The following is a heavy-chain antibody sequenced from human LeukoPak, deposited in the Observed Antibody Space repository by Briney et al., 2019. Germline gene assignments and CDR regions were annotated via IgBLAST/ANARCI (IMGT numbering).Heavy chain of an antibody. V-gene: IGHV4-39*07. CDR3: ARGTDLTQTGTAAFDI. Sequence: SETLSLTCTVSGGSISSSSYYWGWIRQPPGKGREWIVSIYYSGSTNYNPSLKSRVTISVDTSKNQFSLKLSSVTAADTAVYYCARGTDLTQTGTAAFDIWGQGTMVTVSS. D-gene: IGHD1-7*01. CDR2: IYYSGST. CDR1: GGSISSSSYY. J-gene: IGHJ3*02.